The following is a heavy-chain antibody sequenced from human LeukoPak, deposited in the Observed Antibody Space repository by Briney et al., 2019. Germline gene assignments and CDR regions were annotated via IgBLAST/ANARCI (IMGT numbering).Heavy chain of an antibody. CDR2: ISAYNGNT. Sequence: ASVKVSCKASGYTFTSYGISWVRQAPGQGLEWMGWISAYNGNTNYAQKLQGRVTMTTDTSTSTAYMELRSLRSDDTAVYYCERDLDGYKSLGYWGQGTLVTVSS. V-gene: IGHV1-18*01. CDR1: GYTFTSYG. CDR3: ERDLDGYKSLGY. J-gene: IGHJ4*02. D-gene: IGHD5-24*01.